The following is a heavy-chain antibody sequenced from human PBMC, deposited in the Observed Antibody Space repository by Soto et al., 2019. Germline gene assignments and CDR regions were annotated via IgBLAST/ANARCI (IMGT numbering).Heavy chain of an antibody. Sequence: ASVKVSCKASGYTFTSYGISWVRQAPGQGLEWMGWIIAYNGNTTYAQKLQGRVTFTADESTSTAYMELSSLRSDDTAVYYCAREDRDRETGLVPAAIDGMDVWGQGTTVTVSS. D-gene: IGHD2-2*01. J-gene: IGHJ6*02. CDR3: AREDRDRETGLVPAAIDGMDV. V-gene: IGHV1-18*01. CDR2: IIAYNGNT. CDR1: GYTFTSYG.